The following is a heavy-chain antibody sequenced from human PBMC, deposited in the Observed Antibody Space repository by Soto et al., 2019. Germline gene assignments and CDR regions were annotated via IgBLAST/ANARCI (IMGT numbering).Heavy chain of an antibody. CDR1: VFTFSTYA. V-gene: IGHV3-64D*06. J-gene: IGHJ4*02. D-gene: IGHD6-6*01. Sequence: GGSLRLSCSASVFTFSTYAMHWVRQAPGKGLEYIAGITSNGRTTSYKDSVKGRFIISRDNSESTLYLQMSSLRFDDTAVYYCASPRRSSSSVVDYFCQGNLVTV. CDR3: ASPRRSSSSVVDY. CDR2: ITSNGRTT.